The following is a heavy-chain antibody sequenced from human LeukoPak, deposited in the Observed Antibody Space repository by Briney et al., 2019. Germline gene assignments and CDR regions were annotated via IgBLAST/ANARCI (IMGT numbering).Heavy chain of an antibody. CDR1: GFNFDDYA. D-gene: IGHD6-13*01. V-gene: IGHV3-43*02. J-gene: IGHJ5*02. CDR3: AKDRAAGTPYSWFDP. Sequence: PGGSLRLSCAASGFNFDDYAMHWVRQAPGEGLEWVSFISGDGGTTYYADSVKGRFTISRDNCKNSLYLQMNSLRIEDTALYYCAKDRAAGTPYSWFDPWGQGTLVTVSS. CDR2: ISGDGGTT.